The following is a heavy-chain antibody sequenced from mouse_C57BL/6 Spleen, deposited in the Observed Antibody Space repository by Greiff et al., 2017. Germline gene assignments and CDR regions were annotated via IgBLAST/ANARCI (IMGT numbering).Heavy chain of an antibody. CDR1: GYSFTGYY. D-gene: IGHD2-1*01. Sequence: EVQLQQSGPELVKPGASVKISCKASGYSFTGYYMNWVKQSPEKSLEWIGEINPSTGGTTYNQKFKAKATLTVDKSSSTAYMQLKSLTSEDSAVYYCASNYVSYYAMDYWGQGTSVTVSS. CDR3: ASNYVSYYAMDY. V-gene: IGHV1-42*01. CDR2: INPSTGGT. J-gene: IGHJ4*01.